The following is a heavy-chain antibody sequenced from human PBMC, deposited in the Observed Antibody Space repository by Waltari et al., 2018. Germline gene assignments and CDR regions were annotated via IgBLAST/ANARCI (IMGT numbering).Heavy chain of an antibody. D-gene: IGHD4-17*01. J-gene: IGHJ4*02. V-gene: IGHV4-31*03. Sequence: QVQLQESRPGLVKPSQTLSLTCTVSVGSISSGGSYCSWISQHPRKGLEWIGYIYYSGSTYYNPSLKSRVTISVDTSKNQFSLKLSSVTAADTAVYYCARDAEHGDYDVNYFDYWGQGTLVTVSS. CDR1: VGSISSGGSY. CDR3: ARDAEHGDYDVNYFDY. CDR2: IYYSGST.